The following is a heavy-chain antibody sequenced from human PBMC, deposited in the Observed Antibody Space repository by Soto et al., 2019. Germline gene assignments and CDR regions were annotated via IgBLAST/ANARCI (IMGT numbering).Heavy chain of an antibody. CDR3: ARRHCSGGSCYSAWFDP. CDR1: GGTFSSYT. Sequence: SVKVSCKASGGTFSSYTISWVRQAPGQGLEWMGRIIPILGIANYAQKFQGRVTITADKSTSTAYMELSSLRSEDTAVYYCARRHCSGGSCYSAWFDPWGQGTLVTSPQ. V-gene: IGHV1-69*02. J-gene: IGHJ5*02. CDR2: IIPILGIA. D-gene: IGHD2-15*01.